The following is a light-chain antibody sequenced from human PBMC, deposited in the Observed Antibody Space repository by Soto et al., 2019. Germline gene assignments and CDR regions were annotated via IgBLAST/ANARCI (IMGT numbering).Light chain of an antibody. CDR3: QQYGSSRST. Sequence: EIVLTQSPGTLSLSPGDTAALSFRASQSVSSRYLAWYQQKPGQAPRLLIYATSSRATDIPDRFIGYGSGTDFTLTISGLEPEDFAVYYCQQYGSSRSTSGQRTKVDI. CDR2: ATS. V-gene: IGKV3-20*01. CDR1: QSVSSRY. J-gene: IGKJ1*01.